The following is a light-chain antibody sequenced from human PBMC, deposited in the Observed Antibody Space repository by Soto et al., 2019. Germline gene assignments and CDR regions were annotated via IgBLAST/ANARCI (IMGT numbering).Light chain of an antibody. Sequence: EIVLTQSPATLSLSPGERATLYCRASQSVSSYLAWYQQKPGQAPRLLIYDASNRATGIPARFSGSGSGTDFILTISSLEPEDFATYYCQQSYSLPYTFGQGTKVEIK. V-gene: IGKV3-11*01. CDR1: QSVSSY. CDR3: QQSYSLPYT. J-gene: IGKJ2*01. CDR2: DAS.